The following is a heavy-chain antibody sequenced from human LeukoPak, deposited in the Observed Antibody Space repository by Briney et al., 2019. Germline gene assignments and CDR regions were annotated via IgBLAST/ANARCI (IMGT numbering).Heavy chain of an antibody. Sequence: GGSLRLSCAASGLTFSSYAMSWVRQAPGKGLEWVSAIIGSGGSTYYADSVKRRFTISRDNSKHTLYLHMNSLRAEDTAVYYCATEDPYDILTGYFYNVGNYFDYWGQGTLVTVSS. J-gene: IGHJ4*02. CDR3: ATEDPYDILTGYFYNVGNYFDY. V-gene: IGHV3-23*01. CDR2: IIGSGGST. CDR1: GLTFSSYA. D-gene: IGHD3-9*01.